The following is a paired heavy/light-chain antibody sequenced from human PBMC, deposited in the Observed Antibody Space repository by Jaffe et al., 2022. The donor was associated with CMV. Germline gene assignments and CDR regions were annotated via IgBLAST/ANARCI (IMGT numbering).Heavy chain of an antibody. CDR3: ARKVDYGDNSHWYFDL. D-gene: IGHD4-17*01. CDR2: IYNTDNT. CDR1: GASISGYY. V-gene: IGHV4-59*01. Sequence: QVQLQESGPGLVKPSETLSLTCTVSGASISGYYWSWIRQPPRKELEWIGYIYNTDNTNFNPSLRNRVTFSVDTSRNQFSLRLDSVTTADMAIYYCARKVDYGDNSHWYFDLWGRGILVTVSS. J-gene: IGHJ2*01.
Light chain of an antibody. CDR1: QTLLTW. J-gene: IGKJ1*01. CDR2: KAS. V-gene: IGKV1-5*03. CDR3: QQYSSFPWT. Sequence: DVQMTQSPSTLSASVGDAVTITCRANQTLLTWLAWYQQKPGKAPKVLIHKASTLVSGVPSRFSGSGSGPEYTLSISGLQPEDFATYYCQQYSSFPWTFGQGTKVEIK.